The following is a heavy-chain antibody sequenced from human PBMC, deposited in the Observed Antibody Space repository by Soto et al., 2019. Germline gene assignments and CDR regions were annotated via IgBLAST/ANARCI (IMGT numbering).Heavy chain of an antibody. D-gene: IGHD2-8*02. V-gene: IGHV1-2*02. J-gene: IGHJ4*02. CDR3: ARGDYGTGGYPFPYFDY. Sequence: HEHLVQSGAEVKRPGASLKVSCKASGYSFTGYYIHWVRQAPGQGLEWMGWINPDSSATNYAQNFQGRVTLTSDTSISTASTDLTSLTSDDTAVYYCARGDYGTGGYPFPYFDYWGQGALVIVSS. CDR2: INPDSSAT. CDR1: GYSFTGYY.